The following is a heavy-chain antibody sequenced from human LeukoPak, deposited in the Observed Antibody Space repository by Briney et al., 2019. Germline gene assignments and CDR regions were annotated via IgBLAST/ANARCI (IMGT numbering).Heavy chain of an antibody. CDR2: INNSGST. Sequence: TSETLSLTCAVYGGSFSGYYWSWLRQPPGKGLEWIGEINNSGSTKYNPSPKSRVTISVDTSKNQFSLKLSSVTAADTAVYYCARHTPRRRWEVHGLDYWGQGTLVTVSS. V-gene: IGHV4-34*01. J-gene: IGHJ4*02. CDR3: ARHTPRRRWEVHGLDY. D-gene: IGHD1-26*01. CDR1: GGSFSGYY.